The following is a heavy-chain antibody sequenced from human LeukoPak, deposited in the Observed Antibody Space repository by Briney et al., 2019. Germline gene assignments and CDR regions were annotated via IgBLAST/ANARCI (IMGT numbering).Heavy chain of an antibody. V-gene: IGHV3-21*01. CDR1: TFTFSSYN. Sequence: GGSLRLSCAASTFTFSSYNMNWVRQAPGKGLEWVSSISSGGTYVDYADSVKGRFTISRDNAKNSLYLQMNSLRAEDTAVFYCARDPGYSNSPYYLDYWGQGTLVTVSS. D-gene: IGHD5-12*01. CDR2: ISSGGTYV. CDR3: ARDPGYSNSPYYLDY. J-gene: IGHJ4*02.